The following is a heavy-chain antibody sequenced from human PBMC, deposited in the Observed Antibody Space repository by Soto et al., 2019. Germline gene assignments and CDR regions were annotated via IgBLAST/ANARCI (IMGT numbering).Heavy chain of an antibody. J-gene: IGHJ4*02. CDR3: ARRPKRGSFAWCFDY. CDR2: IYYSGSA. D-gene: IGHD1-26*01. CDR1: GGSITSNAYY. V-gene: IGHV4-39*01. Sequence: QLQLQESGPGLVKPSETLSLTCTVSGGSITSNAYYWGWIRQPPGKGLEWLGNIYYSGSASYNPSRKSRVTMSVDTSKNQFSRKLSSVTAADTAVYYCARRPKRGSFAWCFDYWGQGTLVTVSS.